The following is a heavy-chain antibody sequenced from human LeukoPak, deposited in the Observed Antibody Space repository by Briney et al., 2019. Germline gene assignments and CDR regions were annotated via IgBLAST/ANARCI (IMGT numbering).Heavy chain of an antibody. CDR2: IRSSSSTI. J-gene: IGHJ4*02. Sequence: GGSLRLSCEASGFTFSNYSMNWVRQAPGKGLEWVSYIRSSSSTIYYADSVTGRFTISRDNAKNSLYLQMNSLRAEDTAVYYCAKNSGSYYRFDYWGQGTLVTVSS. CDR3: AKNSGSYYRFDY. D-gene: IGHD1-26*01. V-gene: IGHV3-48*01. CDR1: GFTFSNYS.